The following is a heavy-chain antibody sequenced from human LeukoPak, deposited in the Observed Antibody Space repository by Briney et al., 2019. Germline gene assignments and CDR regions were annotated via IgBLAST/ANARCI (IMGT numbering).Heavy chain of an antibody. J-gene: IGHJ5*02. CDR3: ARVSLDYGGYVRNWFDP. V-gene: IGHV4-39*07. Sequence: SETLSLTCNVSGVSISSSSYYWGWIRQPPGKGLEWIGSIYSSGSTYYNPSLNSRVTISVDTSKNQFSLKLSSVTAADTAVYLCARVSLDYGGYVRNWFDPWGQGTLVTVSS. D-gene: IGHD4-17*01. CDR1: GVSISSSSYY. CDR2: IYSSGST.